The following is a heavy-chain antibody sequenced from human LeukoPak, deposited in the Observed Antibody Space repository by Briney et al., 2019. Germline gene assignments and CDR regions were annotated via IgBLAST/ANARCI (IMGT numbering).Heavy chain of an antibody. Sequence: GASVKVSCKASGGAFSSYAISWVRQAPGQGLEWMGRIIPILGIANYAQKFQGRVTITADKSTSTAYMELSSLRSEDTAVYYCARTGIAAAVPFDYWGQGTLVTVSS. V-gene: IGHV1-69*04. D-gene: IGHD6-13*01. CDR2: IIPILGIA. CDR3: ARTGIAAAVPFDY. J-gene: IGHJ4*02. CDR1: GGAFSSYA.